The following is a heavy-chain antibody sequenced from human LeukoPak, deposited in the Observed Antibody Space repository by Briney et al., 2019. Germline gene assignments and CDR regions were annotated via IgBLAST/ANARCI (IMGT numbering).Heavy chain of an antibody. V-gene: IGHV1-69*13. Sequence: ASVKVSCKASGGTFSSYAISWVRQAPGQGLEWMGGIIPIFGTANYAQKFQGRVTITADESTSTAYMELSSLRSEDTAAYYCARGLGYCSSTSCYTAAYWGQGTLVTVSS. CDR3: ARGLGYCSSTSCYTAAY. D-gene: IGHD2-2*02. CDR2: IIPIFGTA. CDR1: GGTFSSYA. J-gene: IGHJ4*02.